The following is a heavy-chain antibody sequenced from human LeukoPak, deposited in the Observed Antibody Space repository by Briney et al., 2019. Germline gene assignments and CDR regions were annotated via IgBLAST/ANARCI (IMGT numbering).Heavy chain of an antibody. Sequence: SETLSLTCTVSGGSISSGSSYWSWIRHPPGKGLEWIGRIYTSGSTNYNPSLKSRVTISVDTSKNQFSLKLSSVTAADSAVYYCASGFGHIDYWGQGTLVTVSS. V-gene: IGHV4-61*02. D-gene: IGHD3/OR15-3a*01. CDR3: ASGFGHIDY. CDR1: GGSISSGSSY. J-gene: IGHJ4*02. CDR2: IYTSGST.